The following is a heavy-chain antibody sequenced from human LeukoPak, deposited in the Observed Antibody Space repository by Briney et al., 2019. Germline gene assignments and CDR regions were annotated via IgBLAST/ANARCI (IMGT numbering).Heavy chain of an antibody. CDR3: ARVACSSTSCPRKDAFDI. CDR2: IYSSGST. Sequence: PSETLSLTCTVSGGSISSYYWNWLRQPPGKGLEWIGCIYSSGSTNNNPSLKSRVTISVNTSKNQFSLNLSSVTAADTAVYYCARVACSSTSCPRKDAFDIWGQGTMVTVSS. D-gene: IGHD2-2*01. CDR1: GGSISSYY. V-gene: IGHV4-59*01. J-gene: IGHJ3*02.